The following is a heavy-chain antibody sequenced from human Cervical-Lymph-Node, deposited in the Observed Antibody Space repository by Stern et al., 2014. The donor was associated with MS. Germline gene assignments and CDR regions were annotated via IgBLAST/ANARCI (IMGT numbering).Heavy chain of an antibody. J-gene: IGHJ4*02. D-gene: IGHD2-2*01. CDR3: ANRYCSITRCDRGEYYFDQ. V-gene: IGHV3-23*01. CDR1: GFTFSTYV. CDR2: ISGSGGST. Sequence: EVQLLESGGGLVQPGGSLRLSCAASGFTFSTYVMSWVRQAPGKGLEWVSAISGSGGSTYYADSVKGRFTISRDNSKNTLYLQMNSLRAEDTAVYYCANRYCSITRCDRGEYYFDQWGQGSLVTVSS.